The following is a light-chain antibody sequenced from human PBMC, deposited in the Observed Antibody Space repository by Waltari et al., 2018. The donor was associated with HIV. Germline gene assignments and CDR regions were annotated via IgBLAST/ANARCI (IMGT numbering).Light chain of an antibody. CDR3: SSYVNTDTLI. J-gene: IGLJ2*01. CDR2: DVH. CDR1: STDIGFYNL. Sequence: HSALTQPASVSGSPGQSITISCTGSSTDIGFYNLVSWYQQHPGKAPQLISYDVHSRPSGVPDCFSGSKSGNTASLTISMLQADDEADYYCSSYVNTDTLIFGGGTKLTVL. V-gene: IGLV2-14*03.